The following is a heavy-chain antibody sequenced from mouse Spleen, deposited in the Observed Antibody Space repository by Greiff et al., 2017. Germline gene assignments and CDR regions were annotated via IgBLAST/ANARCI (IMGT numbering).Heavy chain of an antibody. CDR3: ARPSTTVVEGFAY. D-gene: IGHD1-1*01. Sequence: VQLQQSGPVLVKPGASVKMSCKASGYTFTDYYMNWVKQSHGKSLEWIGVINPYNGGTSYNQKFKGKATLTVDKSSSTAYMELNSLTSEDSAVYYCARPSTTVVEGFAYWGQGTLVTVSA. CDR1: GYTFTDYY. CDR2: INPYNGGT. J-gene: IGHJ3*01. V-gene: IGHV1-19*01.